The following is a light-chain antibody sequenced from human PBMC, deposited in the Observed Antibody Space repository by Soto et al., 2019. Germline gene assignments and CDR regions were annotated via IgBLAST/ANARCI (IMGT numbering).Light chain of an antibody. CDR2: EVS. Sequence: QSVLTQPASVSGSPGQSITISCTGTSSDVGGYNYVSWYQQHPGKAPKLMIYEVSNRPSGVSNRFSGSKSGNTASLTISGLQADDEADYYCSSYTSSSTLVFGPGTKLTVL. CDR3: SSYTSSSTLV. CDR1: SSDVGGYNY. V-gene: IGLV2-14*01. J-gene: IGLJ1*01.